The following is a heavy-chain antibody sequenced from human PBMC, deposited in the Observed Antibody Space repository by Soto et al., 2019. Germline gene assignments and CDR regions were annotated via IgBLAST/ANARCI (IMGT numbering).Heavy chain of an antibody. CDR1: GGSISSYY. J-gene: IGHJ4*02. CDR3: ARLEGLATISYYFDF. D-gene: IGHD5-12*01. CDR2: IYYSGST. V-gene: IGHV4-59*08. Sequence: PSETLSLTCTVSGGSISSYYCSWIRQPPGKGLEWIGYIYYSGSTNYNPSLKTRVTISLDKSKNQFSLKLNSVTAADSAVYFCARLEGLATISYYFDFWGPGALVTVSS.